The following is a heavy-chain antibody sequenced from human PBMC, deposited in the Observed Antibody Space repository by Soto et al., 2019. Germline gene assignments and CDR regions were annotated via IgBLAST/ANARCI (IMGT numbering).Heavy chain of an antibody. V-gene: IGHV3-21*01. CDR3: ARDLGLLHCSGGSCYSAYYYYYGMDV. D-gene: IGHD2-15*01. CDR2: ISSSSSYI. Sequence: SGGSLRLSCAASGFTFSSYSMNWVRQAPGKGLEWVSSISSSSSYIYYADSVKGRFTISRDNAKNSLYLQMNSLRAEDTAVYYCARDLGLLHCSGGSCYSAYYYYYGMDVWGQGTTVTVSS. J-gene: IGHJ6*02. CDR1: GFTFSSYS.